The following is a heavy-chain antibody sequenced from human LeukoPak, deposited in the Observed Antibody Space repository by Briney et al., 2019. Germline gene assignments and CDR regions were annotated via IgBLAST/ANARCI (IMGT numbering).Heavy chain of an antibody. CDR3: ARVKGYYGSGSYFDY. CDR1: GGSISSYY. J-gene: IGHJ4*02. D-gene: IGHD3-10*01. CDR2: IYYSGST. V-gene: IGHV4-59*01. Sequence: PSETLSLTCTVSGGSISSYYWSWIRQPPGKGLEWIGYIYYSGSTNYNPSLKCRVTISVDTSKNQFSLKLSSVTAADTAVYYCARVKGYYGSGSYFDYWGQGTLVTVSS.